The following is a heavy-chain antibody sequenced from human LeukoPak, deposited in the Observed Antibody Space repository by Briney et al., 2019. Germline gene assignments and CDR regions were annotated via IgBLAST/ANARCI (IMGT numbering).Heavy chain of an antibody. CDR2: INHSGST. Sequence: SETLSLTCAVYGGSFSGYYWSWIRQPPGKGLEWIGEINHSGSTNYNPSLKSRVTISVDTSKNQFSLKLSSVTAADMAVYYCARGHYFDYWGQGTLVTVSS. J-gene: IGHJ4*02. CDR3: ARGHYFDY. V-gene: IGHV4-34*01. CDR1: GGSFSGYY.